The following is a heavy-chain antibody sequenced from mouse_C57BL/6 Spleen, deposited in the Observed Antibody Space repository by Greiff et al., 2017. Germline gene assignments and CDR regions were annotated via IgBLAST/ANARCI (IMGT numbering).Heavy chain of an antibody. Sequence: EVQGVESGGGLVQPGGSLSLSCAASGFTFTDYYMSWVRQPPGKALEWLGFIRNKANGYTTEYSASVKGRFTISRDNSQSILYLQMNALRAEDSATYYCARFYSNSYYYAMDYWGQGTSVTVSS. CDR2: IRNKANGYTT. J-gene: IGHJ4*01. V-gene: IGHV7-3*01. CDR1: GFTFTDYY. CDR3: ARFYSNSYYYAMDY. D-gene: IGHD2-5*01.